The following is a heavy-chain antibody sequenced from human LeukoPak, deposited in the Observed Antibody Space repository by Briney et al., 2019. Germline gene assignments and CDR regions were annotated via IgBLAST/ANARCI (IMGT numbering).Heavy chain of an antibody. V-gene: IGHV4-39*01. CDR2: IYYSGST. CDR3: ASRLAGDFDY. D-gene: IGHD6-25*01. J-gene: IGHJ4*02. Sequence: SETLSLTCTVSGGSISSSSYYWGWIRQPPGKGLEWIGSIYYSGSTYYNPSLKSRVTISVDTSKNQFSLKLSSVTAADTAVYYCASRLAGDFDYWGQGTLVTVSS. CDR1: GGSISSSSYY.